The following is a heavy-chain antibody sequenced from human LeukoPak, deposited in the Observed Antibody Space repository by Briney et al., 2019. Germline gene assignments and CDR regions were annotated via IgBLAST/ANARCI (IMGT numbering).Heavy chain of an antibody. J-gene: IGHJ5*02. CDR1: GGSFSSSSDY. CDR2: RYYSSSS. D-gene: IGHD2-15*01. Sequence: SETLSLTCTFSGGSFSSSSDYWGWIPRPRGKGLERIWSRYYSSSSYSSPSRKSRVTISVGTSKNQFSLKLSSVTAAATAVYYCGRVRRLSCGGSCYGWNWFDPWGEGTLVTVSS. V-gene: IGHV4-39*01. CDR3: GRVRRLSCGGSCYGWNWFDP.